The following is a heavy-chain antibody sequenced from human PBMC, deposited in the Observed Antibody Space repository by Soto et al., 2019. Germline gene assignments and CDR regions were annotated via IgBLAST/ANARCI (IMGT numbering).Heavy chain of an antibody. Sequence: GKGLEWMGRIDPSDSYPNYSPSFQGHVTISADKSRRTAYLQWSSRKASDTLMYYYARPGQLLGMALWGQGTTVTVSS. D-gene: IGHD5-18*01. J-gene: IGHJ6*02. V-gene: IGHV5-10-1*01. CDR2: IDPSDSYP. CDR3: ARPGQLLGMAL.